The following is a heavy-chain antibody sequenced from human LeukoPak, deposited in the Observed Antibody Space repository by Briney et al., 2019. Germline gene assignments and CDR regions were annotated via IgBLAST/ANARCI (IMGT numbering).Heavy chain of an antibody. J-gene: IGHJ5*02. CDR2: IRYDGSNK. V-gene: IGHV3-30*02. CDR1: GFTFSSYG. Sequence: GGSLRLSCAASGFTFSSYGMHWVRQAPGKGLEWVAFIRYDGSNKYYADSVKSRFTISRDNSKNTLYLQMNSLRAEDTAVYYCAKDREVEQLLWFGELSNWFDPWGQGTLVTVSS. D-gene: IGHD3-10*01. CDR3: AKDREVEQLLWFGELSNWFDP.